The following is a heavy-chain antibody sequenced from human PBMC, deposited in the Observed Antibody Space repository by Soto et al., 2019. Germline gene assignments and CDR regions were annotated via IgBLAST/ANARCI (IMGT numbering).Heavy chain of an antibody. V-gene: IGHV1-69*01. CDR2: IIPIFGTA. Sequence: QVQLVQSGAEVKKPGSSVKVSCKASGGTFSSYAISWVRQAPGQGLEWMGGIIPIFGTANYAQKFQGRVTITADESTSTAYMELSSLRSEDTAVYYCARPFRGSSSWSNYYSYGMDVWGQGTTVTVSS. J-gene: IGHJ6*02. D-gene: IGHD6-13*01. CDR1: GGTFSSYA. CDR3: ARPFRGSSSWSNYYSYGMDV.